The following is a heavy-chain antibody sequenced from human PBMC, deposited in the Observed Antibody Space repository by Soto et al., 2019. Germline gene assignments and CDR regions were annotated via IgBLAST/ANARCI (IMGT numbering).Heavy chain of an antibody. D-gene: IGHD6-19*01. Sequence: PGGSLRLSCAASGFTFSSYAMSWVRQAPGKGLEWVSAISGSGGSTYYADSVKGRFTISRDNSKNTLYLQLNSLRAEDTAVYYCAKDQGIAVNYYFDYWGQETLVTVSS. CDR2: ISGSGGST. CDR3: AKDQGIAVNYYFDY. CDR1: GFTFSSYA. J-gene: IGHJ4*02. V-gene: IGHV3-23*01.